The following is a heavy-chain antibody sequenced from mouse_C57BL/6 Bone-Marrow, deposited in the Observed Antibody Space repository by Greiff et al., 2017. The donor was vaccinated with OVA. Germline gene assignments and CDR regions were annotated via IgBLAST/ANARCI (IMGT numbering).Heavy chain of an antibody. J-gene: IGHJ4*01. Sequence: EVQVVESGGGLVQPGGSLKLSCAASGFTFSDYGMAWVRQAPRKGPEWVAFISNLAYSIYYADTVTGRFTISRENAKNTLYLEMSSLRSEDTAMYYCARRGTTVVGGAMDYWGQGTSVTVSS. V-gene: IGHV5-15*01. CDR3: ARRGTTVVGGAMDY. D-gene: IGHD1-1*01. CDR2: ISNLAYSI. CDR1: GFTFSDYG.